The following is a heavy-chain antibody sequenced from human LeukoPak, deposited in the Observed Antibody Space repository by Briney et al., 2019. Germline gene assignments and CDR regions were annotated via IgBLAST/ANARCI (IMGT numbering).Heavy chain of an antibody. CDR2: IIPIFGTA. V-gene: IGHV1-69*13. CDR1: GGTFSSYA. Sequence: SVKVSCKASGGTFSSYAISWVRQAPGQGLEWMGGIIPIFGTANYAQRFQGRITITADESTSTAYMELSSLRSEDTAVYYCATNQQYSSSWNNFDYWGQGTLVTVSS. J-gene: IGHJ4*02. D-gene: IGHD6-13*01. CDR3: ATNQQYSSSWNNFDY.